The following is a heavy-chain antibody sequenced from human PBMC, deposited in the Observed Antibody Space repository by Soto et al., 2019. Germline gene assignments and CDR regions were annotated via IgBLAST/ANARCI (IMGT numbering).Heavy chain of an antibody. V-gene: IGHV3-33*01. CDR3: ATAPHPGNGGSSDY. D-gene: IGHD7-27*01. Sequence: QVQLVESGGGVVQPGRSLRLSCAASGFTFSSYGMHWVRKAPGKGLEWVAVIGYDGSNKYYADSVKGRFTISRDNSKNTLYLQMNSLRAEDTAVYYCATAPHPGNGGSSDYWGQGTLVTASS. CDR2: IGYDGSNK. J-gene: IGHJ4*02. CDR1: GFTFSSYG.